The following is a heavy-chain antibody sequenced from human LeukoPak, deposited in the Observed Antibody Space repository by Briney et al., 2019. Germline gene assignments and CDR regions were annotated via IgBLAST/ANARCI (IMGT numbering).Heavy chain of an antibody. D-gene: IGHD3-10*01. Sequence: SETLSLTCAVSGGSISSGGYSWSWIRQPPGKSLEWIGYIYHSGSTYYNPSLKSRVTISVDRSKNQFSLKLSSVTAADTAVYYCARVYGSEVDYWGQGTLVTVSS. CDR3: ARVYGSEVDY. CDR1: GGSISSGGYS. J-gene: IGHJ4*02. CDR2: IYHSGST. V-gene: IGHV4-30-2*01.